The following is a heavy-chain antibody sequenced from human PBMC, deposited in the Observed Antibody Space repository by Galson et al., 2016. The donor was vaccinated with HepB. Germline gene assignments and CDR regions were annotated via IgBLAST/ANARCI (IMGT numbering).Heavy chain of an antibody. V-gene: IGHV3-7*03. Sequence: SLRLSCAATGFTFTRYWMSWVRQAPGKGLEWVANINQDGSERNSLDSVKGRFTISRDNAKNSLYLQMNSLRADDTAVYYCARDPLAPGMEAWHNFDHWGQGTLVTVSS. D-gene: IGHD3-3*01. J-gene: IGHJ4*02. CDR3: ARDPLAPGMEAWHNFDH. CDR1: GFTFTRYW. CDR2: INQDGSER.